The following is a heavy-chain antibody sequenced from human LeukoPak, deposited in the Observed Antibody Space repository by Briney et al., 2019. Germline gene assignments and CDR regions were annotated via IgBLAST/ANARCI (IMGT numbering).Heavy chain of an antibody. CDR1: GYTFTSYG. CDR2: ISAYNGNT. J-gene: IGHJ4*02. D-gene: IGHD3-3*01. Sequence: ASVTVSCKASGYTFTSYGSSWVRQAPGQGLDWMGLISAYNGNTNYAQKLQGRVTMTTDTSTSTAYMELRSLRSDDTAVYYCARVKGIFGVVNDFDYWGQGTLVTVSS. V-gene: IGHV1-18*01. CDR3: ARVKGIFGVVNDFDY.